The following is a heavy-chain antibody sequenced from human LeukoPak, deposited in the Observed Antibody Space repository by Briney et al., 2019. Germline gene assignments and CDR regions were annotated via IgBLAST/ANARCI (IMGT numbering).Heavy chain of an antibody. CDR1: GLTFSSYE. CDR2: ISSSGSSI. J-gene: IGHJ3*02. CDR3: ARDSHKFDSSGYYPDAFDI. V-gene: IGHV3-48*03. Sequence: GGSLRLSCAASGLTFSSYEMNWVRQAPGKRLEWVSYISSSGSSIYYADSVKGRFTISRDNAKKSLYLQMHSLRAEDTAVYYCARDSHKFDSSGYYPDAFDIWGQGTMVTVSS. D-gene: IGHD3-22*01.